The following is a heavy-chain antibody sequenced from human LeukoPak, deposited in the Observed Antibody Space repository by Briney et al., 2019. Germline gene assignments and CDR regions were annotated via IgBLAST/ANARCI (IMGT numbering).Heavy chain of an antibody. CDR2: IYYSGST. J-gene: IGHJ3*02. D-gene: IGHD2-15*01. CDR3: ARDWVYCSGGSCYSLAAFDI. CDR1: GGSISSYY. Sequence: SETLSLTCTVSGGSISSYYWSWIRQPPGKGLEWIGYIYYSGSTNYNPSLKSRVTISVDKSKNQFSLKLSSVTAADTAVYYCARDWVYCSGGSCYSLAAFDIWGQGTMVTVSS. V-gene: IGHV4-59*01.